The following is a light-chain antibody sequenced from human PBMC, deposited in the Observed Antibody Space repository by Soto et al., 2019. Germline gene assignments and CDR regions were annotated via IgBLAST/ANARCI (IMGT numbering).Light chain of an antibody. Sequence: DIVVTESPLSLHVTPGEPASISCRSSQSLLHSDGYNYLDWYLQKPGQSPQLLIYLGSSRASGVRDRFSGSGSGTDFTLKISTVEAEDVGVYYCLQTLQTPPWTFGQGTKVDIK. CDR2: LGS. V-gene: IGKV2-28*01. CDR1: QSLLHSDGYNY. CDR3: LQTLQTPPWT. J-gene: IGKJ1*01.